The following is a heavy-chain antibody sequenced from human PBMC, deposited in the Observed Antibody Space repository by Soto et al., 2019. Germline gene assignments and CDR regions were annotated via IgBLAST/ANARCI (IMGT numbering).Heavy chain of an antibody. V-gene: IGHV4-34*01. CDR3: ARGDILTGYYFDY. CDR1: GGSVSGYH. J-gene: IGHJ4*02. D-gene: IGHD3-9*01. Sequence: PSETLSLTCNVPGGSVSGYHWSWVRQPPGKGLEWIGEIYHSGSTNYNPSLKSRVTISVDKSKNQFSLKLSSVTAADTAVYYCARGDILTGYYFDYWGEGTLVTVSS. CDR2: IYHSGST.